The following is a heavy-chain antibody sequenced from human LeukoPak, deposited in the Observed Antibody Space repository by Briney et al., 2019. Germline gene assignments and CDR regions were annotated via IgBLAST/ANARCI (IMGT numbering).Heavy chain of an antibody. V-gene: IGHV4-59*01. CDR3: ARTSRAFDYGDYEDAFDI. J-gene: IGHJ3*02. Sequence: SETLSLTGTVSGGSISSYYWSWIRQPPGKGLEWIGYIYYSGSTNYNPSLKSRVTISVDTSKNQFSLKLSSVTAADTAVYYCARTSRAFDYGDYEDAFDIWGQGTMVTVSS. CDR1: GGSISSYY. CDR2: IYYSGST. D-gene: IGHD4-17*01.